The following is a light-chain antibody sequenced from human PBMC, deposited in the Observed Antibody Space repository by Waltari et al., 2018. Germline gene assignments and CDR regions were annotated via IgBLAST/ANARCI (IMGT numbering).Light chain of an antibody. CDR1: QSVSSN. J-gene: IGKJ4*01. Sequence: EIVMTQSPATLSVSPVERAPLSCRASQSVSSNLAWYHQKPGQAPRVLIYGASTRATGIQARFSGSGSGTEFTLTISSLQSEDFAVYYCQQYNNWPPLTFGGGTKVEIK. CDR2: GAS. CDR3: QQYNNWPPLT. V-gene: IGKV3-15*01.